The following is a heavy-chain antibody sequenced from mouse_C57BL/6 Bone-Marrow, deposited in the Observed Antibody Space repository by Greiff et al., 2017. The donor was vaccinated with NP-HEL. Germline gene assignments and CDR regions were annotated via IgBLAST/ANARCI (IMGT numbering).Heavy chain of an antibody. V-gene: IGHV1-55*01. J-gene: IGHJ3*01. CDR1: GYTFTCYW. CDR3: ARWGGLPFAY. CDR2: FYPGRGST. Sequence: VQLQQPGAELVKPGASVKMSCKASGYTFTCYWITWVKQRSGHGLAWIGYFYPGRGSTNYIEKFKSKATLPVDTSSSTAYMQVSSLTSEDSAVYYCARWGGLPFAYWGQGGVVTVSA. D-gene: IGHD2-2*01.